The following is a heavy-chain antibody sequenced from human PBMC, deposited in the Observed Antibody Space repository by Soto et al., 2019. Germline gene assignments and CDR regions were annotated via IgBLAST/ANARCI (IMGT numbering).Heavy chain of an antibody. D-gene: IGHD2-2*01. V-gene: IGHV3-23*01. CDR3: AKDRSSTSCYAFDY. CDR2: INSRGGST. CDR1: GFTFSSYA. J-gene: IGHJ4*02. Sequence: EVQLLESGGGLVQPGGAVRLSCAASGFTFSSYAMSWVRQAPGKGLEWVSAINSRGGSTYYADSVKGRFNISRDSSKNTLYLQMNSLRAEDTAVYYCAKDRSSTSCYAFDYWGQGTLVTVSS.